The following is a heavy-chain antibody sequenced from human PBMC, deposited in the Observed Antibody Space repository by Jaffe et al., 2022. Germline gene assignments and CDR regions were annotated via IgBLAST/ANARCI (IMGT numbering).Heavy chain of an antibody. D-gene: IGHD3-10*01. CDR3: AREQGRWFGEKDAFDI. V-gene: IGHV1-46*01. CDR2: INPSGGST. J-gene: IGHJ3*02. CDR1: GYTFTSYY. Sequence: QVQLVQSGAEVKKPGASVKVSCKASGYTFTSYYMHWVRQAPGQGLEWMGIINPSGGSTSYAQKFQGRVTMTRDTSTSTVYMELSSLRSEDTAVYYCAREQGRWFGEKDAFDIWGQGTMVTVSS.